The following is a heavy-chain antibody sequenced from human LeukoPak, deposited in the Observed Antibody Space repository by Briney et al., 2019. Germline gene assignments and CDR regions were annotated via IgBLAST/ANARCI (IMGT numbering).Heavy chain of an antibody. V-gene: IGHV3-21*04. CDR1: GFTFSSYS. J-gene: IGHJ4*02. CDR3: AKDMGWGSFWRFMLDY. CDR2: ISTSSSYI. Sequence: GGSLRLSCAASGFTFSSYSLNWVRQAPGKGLEWVSFISTSSSYIYYADSVKGRFTISRDNAKNSLYLQMNSLRAEDTALYYCAKDMGWGSFWRFMLDYWGQGTLVTVSS. D-gene: IGHD3-16*01.